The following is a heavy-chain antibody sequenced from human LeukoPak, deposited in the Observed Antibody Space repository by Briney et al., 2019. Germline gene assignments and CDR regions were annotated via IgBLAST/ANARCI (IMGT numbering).Heavy chain of an antibody. D-gene: IGHD6-13*01. Sequence: ETLSLTCAVYGGSFSGYYWSWIRQPPGKGLEWIGEINHSGSTNYNPSLKSRVTISVDTSKNQFSLKLSSVIAADTAVYYCARVSSGYSSREFDCWGQGTLVTVSS. J-gene: IGHJ4*02. CDR3: ARVSSGYSSREFDC. CDR1: GGSFSGYY. CDR2: INHSGST. V-gene: IGHV4-34*01.